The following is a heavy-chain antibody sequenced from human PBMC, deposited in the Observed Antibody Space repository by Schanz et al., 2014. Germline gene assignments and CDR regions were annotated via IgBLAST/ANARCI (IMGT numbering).Heavy chain of an antibody. CDR1: GGDIGNYY. CDR3: AKFLYDDPS. Sequence: QVQLQESGPGLVKPSETLSLTCSVSGGDIGNYYWSWIRQPPGKGLEWIGYIHQSGGTNYNPSLKSRVTILXATSKTQFPLRLTSLTAADTAVYYCAKFLYDDPSWGQGTLVTVSS. D-gene: IGHD3-3*01. J-gene: IGHJ5*02. CDR2: IHQSGGT. V-gene: IGHV4-59*08.